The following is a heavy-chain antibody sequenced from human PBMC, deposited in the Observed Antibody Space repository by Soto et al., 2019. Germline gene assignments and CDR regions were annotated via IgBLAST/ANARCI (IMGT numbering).Heavy chain of an antibody. Sequence: GGSLRLSCAASGFTFSSYAMSWVRQAPGKGLEWVSAISGSGGSTYYADSAKGRFTISRDNSKNTLYLQMNSLRAEDMAVYYCAKEYMVAPSGYYYYYGMDVWGQGTTVTVS. CDR3: AKEYMVAPSGYYYYYGMDV. J-gene: IGHJ6*02. CDR1: GFTFSSYA. D-gene: IGHD2-15*01. CDR2: ISGSGGST. V-gene: IGHV3-23*01.